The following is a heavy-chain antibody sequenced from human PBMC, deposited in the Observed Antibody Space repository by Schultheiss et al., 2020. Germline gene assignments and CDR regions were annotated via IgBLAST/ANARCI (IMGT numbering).Heavy chain of an antibody. CDR1: GFTFSSYA. Sequence: GGSLRLSCAASGFTFSSYAMSWVRQAPGKGLEWVSSISSSSSYIYYADSVKGRFTISRDNSKNTLYLQMNSLRAEDTATYYCARPKYTNSWYGNFWGQGTLVTVSS. V-gene: IGHV3-23*01. CDR2: ISSSSSYI. D-gene: IGHD6-13*01. J-gene: IGHJ4*02. CDR3: ARPKYTNSWYGNF.